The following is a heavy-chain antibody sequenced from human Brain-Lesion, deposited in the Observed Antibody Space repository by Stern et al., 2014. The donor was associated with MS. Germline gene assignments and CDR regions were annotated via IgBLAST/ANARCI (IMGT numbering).Heavy chain of an antibody. CDR3: ATYYYDSTGYNDF. J-gene: IGHJ4*02. Sequence: MQLVESGAEVKKPGASVKVSCKASGYTFTGYYMHWVRQAPGQGLEWMGWINPKSGGTNYAQKFQGWVTMTRDTSINSAYMELSRLRSDDTAVYSCATYYYDSTGYNDFWGQGTLVTVSS. V-gene: IGHV1-2*04. CDR1: GYTFTGYY. CDR2: INPKSGGT. D-gene: IGHD3-22*01.